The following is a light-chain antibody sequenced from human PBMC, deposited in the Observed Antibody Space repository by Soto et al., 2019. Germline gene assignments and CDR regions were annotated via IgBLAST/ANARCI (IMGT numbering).Light chain of an antibody. J-gene: IGLJ1*01. Sequence: QSVLTQPRSVSGSPGQSVTISCTGTSSDVGGYNYVSWYQQHPGKAPKLMIYDVNKRPSGVPDRFSGSKSGNTASLTISGFQAEDDADYYCCSYAGSYTLVFGTGTKVAV. CDR1: SSDVGGYNY. CDR2: DVN. V-gene: IGLV2-11*01. CDR3: CSYAGSYTLV.